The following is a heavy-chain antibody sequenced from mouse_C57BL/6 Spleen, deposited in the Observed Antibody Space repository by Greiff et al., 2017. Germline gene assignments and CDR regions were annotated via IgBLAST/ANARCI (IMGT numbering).Heavy chain of an antibody. CDR3: TPITTVGYFDY. V-gene: IGHV14-1*01. CDR2: LDPEDGDT. D-gene: IGHD1-1*01. J-gene: IGHJ2*01. Sequence: EVQLQQSGAELVRPGASVKLSCTASGFNIKDYYMHWVKQRPEQGLKWIGRLDPEDGDTEYAPKFQGKATLTADTSSNTAYLQLSSLTSEDTAVYYCTPITTVGYFDYWGQGTTLTVSS. CDR1: GFNIKDYY.